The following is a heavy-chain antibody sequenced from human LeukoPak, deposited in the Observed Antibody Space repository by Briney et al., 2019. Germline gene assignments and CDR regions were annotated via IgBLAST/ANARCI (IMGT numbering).Heavy chain of an antibody. Sequence: PSETLSLTCTVSGGSISSSSYYWGWIRQPPGKGLEWIGSIYYSGSTYYNPSFKSRVTISVDTSKNQFSLKLSSVTAADTAVYYCARDSYLEHSSSWDWYFDLWGRGTLVTVSS. CDR2: IYYSGST. D-gene: IGHD6-13*01. V-gene: IGHV4-39*07. CDR1: GGSISSSSYY. CDR3: ARDSYLEHSSSWDWYFDL. J-gene: IGHJ2*01.